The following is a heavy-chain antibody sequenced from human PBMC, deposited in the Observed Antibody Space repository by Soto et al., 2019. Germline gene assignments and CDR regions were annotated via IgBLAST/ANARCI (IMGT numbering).Heavy chain of an antibody. Sequence: ASVKVSCKASGYTFTSYAMHWVRQAPGQRLEWMGWINAGNGNTKYSQKFQGRVTITRDTSASTAYMELSSLRSEDTAVYYCAWSKGIPSSPWGYFQHWGQGTLVTVSS. CDR2: INAGNGNT. J-gene: IGHJ1*01. CDR3: AWSKGIPSSPWGYFQH. CDR1: GYTFTSYA. D-gene: IGHD6-6*01. V-gene: IGHV1-3*01.